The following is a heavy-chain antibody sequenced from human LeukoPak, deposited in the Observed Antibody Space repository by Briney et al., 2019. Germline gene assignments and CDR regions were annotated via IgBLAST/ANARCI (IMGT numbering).Heavy chain of an antibody. CDR2: ISSSGSAV. Sequence: GGSLRLSCAASGFTFSDYYMTWIRQTAEKGLERVSHISSSGSAVYYADSVKGRFTISRDNSKNTLYLQMNSLRAEDTAVYYCVKQGWYGYYFDYWGQGTLVTVSS. CDR1: GFTFSDYY. CDR3: VKQGWYGYYFDY. J-gene: IGHJ4*02. V-gene: IGHV3-11*01. D-gene: IGHD6-19*01.